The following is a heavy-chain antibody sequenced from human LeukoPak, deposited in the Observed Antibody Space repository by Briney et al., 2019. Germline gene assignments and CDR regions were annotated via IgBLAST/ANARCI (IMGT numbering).Heavy chain of an antibody. D-gene: IGHD3-9*01. J-gene: IGHJ6*03. V-gene: IGHV4-59*08. Sequence: PSETLSLTCTVSGGSINSYYWSWIRQPPGKGLEWIGYIYYSGSTHYNPSLKSRVTISVDASKKQFSLKLSSVTAADTAVYYCARGPNYDILTGYSYYYFYYMDVWGKGTTVTISS. CDR1: GGSINSYY. CDR2: IYYSGST. CDR3: ARGPNYDILTGYSYYYFYYMDV.